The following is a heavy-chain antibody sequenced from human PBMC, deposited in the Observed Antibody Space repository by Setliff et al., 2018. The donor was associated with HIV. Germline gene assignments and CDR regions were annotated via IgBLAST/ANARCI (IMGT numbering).Heavy chain of an antibody. CDR2: TFHTGYT. V-gene: IGHV4-30-4*08. J-gene: IGHJ3*02. CDR3: ARDKGRPHHFDNNGYYRSDTFDI. CDR1: GASISSDT. D-gene: IGHD3-22*01. Sequence: PSETLSLTCIVSGASISSDTWSWIRQSPEKGLEWIGYTFHTGYTYYNPSLKSRIIISVDLSKNQLSLELTSVTAADTAIYYCARDKGRPHHFDNNGYYRSDTFDIWGHGTMVTVSS.